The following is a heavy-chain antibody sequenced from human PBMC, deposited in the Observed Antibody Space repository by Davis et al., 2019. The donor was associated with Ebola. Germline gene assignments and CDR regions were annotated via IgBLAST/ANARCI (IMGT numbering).Heavy chain of an antibody. Sequence: SVKVSCKASGGTFSSYTISWVRQAPGQGLEWMGRIIPILGIANYAQKFQGRVTITADESTSTAYMELSSLRSEDTAVYYCARGGGYSGYDKLDYWGQGTLVTVSS. J-gene: IGHJ4*02. CDR1: GGTFSSYT. CDR2: IIPILGIA. CDR3: ARGGGYSGYDKLDY. D-gene: IGHD5-12*01. V-gene: IGHV1-69*02.